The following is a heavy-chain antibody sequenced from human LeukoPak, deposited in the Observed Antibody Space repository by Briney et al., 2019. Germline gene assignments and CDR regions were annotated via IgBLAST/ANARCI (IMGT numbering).Heavy chain of an antibody. Sequence: GGSLRLSCAASGFTFSNYAMSWVRQAPGKGLEWVSAISAGGGSTYYADSVKGRFTISRDNSKNTLYLQMNSLRAEDTAVYYCAKGSGYYYDSSGPTDYWGQGTLVTVSS. J-gene: IGHJ4*02. CDR3: AKGSGYYYDSSGPTDY. CDR1: GFTFSNYA. D-gene: IGHD3-22*01. V-gene: IGHV3-23*01. CDR2: ISAGGGST.